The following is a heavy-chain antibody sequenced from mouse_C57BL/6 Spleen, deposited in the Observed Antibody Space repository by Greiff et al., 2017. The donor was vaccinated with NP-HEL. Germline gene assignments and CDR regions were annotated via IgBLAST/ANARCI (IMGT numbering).Heavy chain of an antibody. Sequence: VQLQQPGTELVKPGASVKLSCKASGYTFTSYWMHWVKQRLGQGFEWIGNINPSNGGTNYNEKLKSKATLPVVQSSSTAYMQLSSLTSEDTAVYDCASRGYYQYYLDYWGQGTTLTVSS. CDR3: ASRGYYQYYLDY. D-gene: IGHD2-3*01. J-gene: IGHJ2*01. V-gene: IGHV1-53*01. CDR1: GYTFTSYW. CDR2: INPSNGGT.